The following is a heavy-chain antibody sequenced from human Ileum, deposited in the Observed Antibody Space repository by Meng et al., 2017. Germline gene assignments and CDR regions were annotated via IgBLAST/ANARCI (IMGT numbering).Heavy chain of an antibody. CDR2: MNHDGRT. CDR1: GGFITNKDW. CDR3: ATNGFYSIDN. V-gene: IGHV4-4*02. J-gene: IGHJ4*02. Sequence: QLPLQEPGPGVVTPSGTLSLTCTVSGGFITNKDWWSWVRQPPGKGLEWIGEMNHDGRTNSNPSFKSRVIMSIDKSRNQFSLHLSSVTAADTAVYFCATNGFYSIDNWGQGTLVTVSS. D-gene: IGHD2-8*01.